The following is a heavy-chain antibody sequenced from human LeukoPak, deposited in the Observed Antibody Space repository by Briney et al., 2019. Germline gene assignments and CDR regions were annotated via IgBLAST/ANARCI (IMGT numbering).Heavy chain of an antibody. J-gene: IGHJ6*03. V-gene: IGHV4-4*07. Sequence: SETLSLTCTVSGGSISSYYWSWIRQPAGKGLEWIGRIYTSGSTNYNPSLKSRVTMSVDTSKNQFSLKLSSVTAADTAVYYCARGVSDVVVPAARGWYYYYYMDAWGKGTTVTISS. D-gene: IGHD2-2*01. CDR3: ARGVSDVVVPAARGWYYYYYMDA. CDR1: GGSISSYY. CDR2: IYTSGST.